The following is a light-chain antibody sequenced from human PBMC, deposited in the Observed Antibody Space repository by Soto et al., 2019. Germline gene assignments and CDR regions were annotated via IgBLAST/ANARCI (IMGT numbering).Light chain of an antibody. J-gene: IGKJ1*01. CDR3: QQNNTWWT. CDR1: QSISNN. V-gene: IGKV3-15*01. CDR2: GAS. Sequence: EIVMTQSPATLSVSPGERATLSCRASQSISNNLAWYHQRPGQAPRLLIYGASTRATGIPARFSGSGSGTEFTLTISSLQSEDFAVYYWQQNNTWWTFGQGTRVEIK.